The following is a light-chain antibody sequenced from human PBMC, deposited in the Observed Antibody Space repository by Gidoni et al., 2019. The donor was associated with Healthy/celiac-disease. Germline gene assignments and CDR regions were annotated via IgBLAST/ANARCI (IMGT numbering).Light chain of an antibody. CDR3: QQYYSYPPK. V-gene: IGKV1-8*01. CDR2: AAS. Sequence: AIRMTQSPSSFSASTGDRVTITCRASQGISSYFAWYQQKPGKAPKLLIYAASTLQSGVPSRFSGSGSGTDFTLTISCLQSEDFATYYCQQYYSYPPKFGPGTKVDIK. CDR1: QGISSY. J-gene: IGKJ3*01.